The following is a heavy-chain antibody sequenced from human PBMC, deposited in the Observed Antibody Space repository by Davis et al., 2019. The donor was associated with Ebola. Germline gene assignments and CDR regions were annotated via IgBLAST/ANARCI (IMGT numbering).Heavy chain of an antibody. CDR1: GGTFSSYG. J-gene: IGHJ4*02. V-gene: IGHV1-69*13. D-gene: IGHD3-22*01. CDR3: AKARYYDNSPLYYESEC. CDR2: IIPVFGIP. Sequence: SVQVSCKASGGTFSSYGISWVRQAPGQGPDWMGGIIPVFGIPKYAQKFQGRVTITADESRSTAYMELSSLRSEDTAVYYCAKARYYDNSPLYYESECWGQGTLVTVSS.